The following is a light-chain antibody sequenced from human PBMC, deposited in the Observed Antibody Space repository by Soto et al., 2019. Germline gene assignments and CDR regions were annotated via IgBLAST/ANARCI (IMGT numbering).Light chain of an antibody. CDR3: QQGYSTPIT. CDR2: AAS. V-gene: IGKV1-39*01. J-gene: IGKJ5*01. CDR1: QSISSY. Sequence: DIQMTQSPSSLSASLGDRVAITCRASQSISSYLSWYQQKPGKAPKVLIYAASNLQSGVPSRFSGSGSGTDFALTISSLQPEDFATYYCQQGYSTPITFGQGTRLEIK.